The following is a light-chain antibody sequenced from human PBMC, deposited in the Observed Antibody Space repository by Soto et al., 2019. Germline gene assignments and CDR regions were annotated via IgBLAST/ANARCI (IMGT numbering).Light chain of an antibody. Sequence: EAVLTQSPGTLSLSPGERATLSCRASQSVSNNYLAWYQQKSGQAPRVLIYAASRRATGIPDRFSGSASETDFTLTISILEPEYFAVYYCQQYGTTLYTFGQGTKLEIK. CDR2: AAS. V-gene: IGKV3-20*01. CDR3: QQYGTTLYT. J-gene: IGKJ2*01. CDR1: QSVSNNY.